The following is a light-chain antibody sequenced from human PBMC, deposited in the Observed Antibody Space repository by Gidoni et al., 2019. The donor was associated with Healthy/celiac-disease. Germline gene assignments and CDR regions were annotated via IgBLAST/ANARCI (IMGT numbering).Light chain of an antibody. Sequence: DIQMTQSPSSLSASVGDRVTSTCRASQSISSYLNWYQQKPGKDPEVLIYAASSLQSGVTSRFSGSGSGTDFTLTISRLQPEDFATYYCQQSYSTPYTFGQGTKLEIK. V-gene: IGKV1-39*01. J-gene: IGKJ2*01. CDR3: QQSYSTPYT. CDR2: AAS. CDR1: QSISSY.